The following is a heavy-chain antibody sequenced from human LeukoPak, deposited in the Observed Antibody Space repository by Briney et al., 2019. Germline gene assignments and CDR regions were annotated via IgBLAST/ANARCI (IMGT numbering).Heavy chain of an antibody. Sequence: ASVKVSCKASGYTFTRYGISWVRQAPGQGLEWMGWISAYNGNTNYAQKLQGRVTMTTDTSTSTAYMELRSLRSDDTAVYYCARVDIVVVVAATPDYWGQGTLVTVSS. J-gene: IGHJ4*02. CDR3: ARVDIVVVVAATPDY. CDR1: GYTFTRYG. CDR2: ISAYNGNT. D-gene: IGHD2-15*01. V-gene: IGHV1-18*01.